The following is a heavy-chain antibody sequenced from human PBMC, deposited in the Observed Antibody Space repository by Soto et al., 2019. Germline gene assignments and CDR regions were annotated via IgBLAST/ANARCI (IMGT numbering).Heavy chain of an antibody. J-gene: IGHJ4*02. CDR2: IDWDDDK. D-gene: IGHD3-9*01. CDR1: GFSLSTSGMC. V-gene: IGHV2-70*11. Sequence: ESGPTLVNPTQTLTLTCTFSGFSLSTSGMCVSWIRQPPGKALEWLARIDWDDDKYYSTSLKTRLTISKDTSKNQVVLTMTNMDPVDTATYYCARTKYYDILTGYYSVHYWGQGTLVTAPQ. CDR3: ARTKYYDILTGYYSVHY.